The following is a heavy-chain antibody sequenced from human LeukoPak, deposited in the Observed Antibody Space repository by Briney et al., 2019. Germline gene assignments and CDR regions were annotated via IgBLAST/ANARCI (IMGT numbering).Heavy chain of an antibody. CDR2: INPNSGGT. CDR1: GYTFTGYY. D-gene: IGHD6-6*01. V-gene: IGHV1-2*02. CDR3: ARPKQLGWYYFDY. J-gene: IGHJ4*02. Sequence: ASVKVSRKASGYTFTGYYMHWVRQAPGQGLEWMGWINPNSGGTNYAQKFQGRVTMTRDTSISTAYMELSRLRSDDTAVYYCARPKQLGWYYFDYWGQGTLVTVSS.